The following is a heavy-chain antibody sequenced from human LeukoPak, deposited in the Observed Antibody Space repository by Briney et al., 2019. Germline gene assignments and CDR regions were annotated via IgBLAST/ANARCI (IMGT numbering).Heavy chain of an antibody. CDR2: INPNSGGT. D-gene: IGHD3-22*01. V-gene: IGHV1-2*02. J-gene: IGHJ6*02. Sequence: ASVKVSCKASGYTFTGYYMNWVRQAPGQGLEWMGWINPNSGGTNYAQKLQGRVTMTRDTSISTAYMELSRLRSDDTAVYYCARDRSITMIVVVTDGMDVWGQGTTVTVSS. CDR1: GYTFTGYY. CDR3: ARDRSITMIVVVTDGMDV.